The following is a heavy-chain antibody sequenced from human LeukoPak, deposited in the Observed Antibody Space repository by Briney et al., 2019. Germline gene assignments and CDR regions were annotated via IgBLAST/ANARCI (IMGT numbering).Heavy chain of an antibody. CDR1: RGTFSNYA. J-gene: IGHJ5*02. CDR3: ARSEYYYGSGSKRHKGGWFDP. V-gene: IGHV1-69*13. CDR2: IIPIFGTA. D-gene: IGHD3-10*01. Sequence: SVKVSCKASRGTFSNYAISWVRQAPGQGLEWMGGIIPIFGTANYAQKLQGRVTITADESTSTAYMELGSLRSEDTAVYYCARSEYYYGSGSKRHKGGWFDPWGQGTLVTVSS.